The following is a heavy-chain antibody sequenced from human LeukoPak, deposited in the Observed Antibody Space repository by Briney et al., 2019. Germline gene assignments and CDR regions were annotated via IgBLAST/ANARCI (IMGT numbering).Heavy chain of an antibody. CDR2: IIPIFGTA. D-gene: IGHD1-1*01. J-gene: IGHJ5*02. CDR3: ARGGTTGTTGDWFDP. CDR1: GGTFSSYA. V-gene: IGHV1-69*13. Sequence: GASVKVSCKASGGTFSSYAISWVRRAPGQGLEWIGGIIPIFGTANYAQKFQGRVTITADESTSTAYMELSSLRSEDTAVYYCARGGTTGTTGDWFDPWGQGTLVTVSS.